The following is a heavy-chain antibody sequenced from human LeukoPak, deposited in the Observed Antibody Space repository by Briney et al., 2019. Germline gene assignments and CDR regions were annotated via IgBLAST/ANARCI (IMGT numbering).Heavy chain of an antibody. CDR3: ARDAPSRIAAGWFDP. Sequence: ASVKVSCKASGYTFTSYYMHWVRPAPGQGLEWMGIINPSGGSTSYAQKFQGRVTMTRDTSTSTVYMELSSLRSEDTAVYYCARDAPSRIAAGWFDPWGQGTLVTVSS. D-gene: IGHD6-13*01. CDR2: INPSGGST. V-gene: IGHV1-46*01. J-gene: IGHJ5*02. CDR1: GYTFTSYY.